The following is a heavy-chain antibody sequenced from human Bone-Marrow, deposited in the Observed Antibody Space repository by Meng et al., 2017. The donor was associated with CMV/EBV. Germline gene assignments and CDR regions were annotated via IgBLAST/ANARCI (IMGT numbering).Heavy chain of an antibody. J-gene: IGHJ4*02. Sequence: GGSLRLSCAASGFTFSSHWMCWVRQAPGKGLEWVAVISYDGSNKYYTDSVKGRFTISRDNSKNTLYLQMNSLRPEDTAVYYCARITLTNRVGGYFDSWGQGTLVTVSS. CDR3: ARITLTNRVGGYFDS. CDR1: GFTFSSHW. CDR2: ISYDGSNK. V-gene: IGHV3-30*03. D-gene: IGHD1-26*01.